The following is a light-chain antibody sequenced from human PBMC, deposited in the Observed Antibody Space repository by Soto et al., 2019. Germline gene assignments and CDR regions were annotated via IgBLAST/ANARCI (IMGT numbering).Light chain of an antibody. Sequence: EIVLTQSPGTLSLSPGERATLSCRASQSVSSNYLAWYQQKPGQAPRLLIYDASSRAAGIPDRFSGSGSGTDFTLTISRLEPEDFAVYYCQQYGRSPPMYTFGQGTKLEIK. V-gene: IGKV3-20*01. CDR2: DAS. CDR1: QSVSSNY. J-gene: IGKJ2*01. CDR3: QQYGRSPPMYT.